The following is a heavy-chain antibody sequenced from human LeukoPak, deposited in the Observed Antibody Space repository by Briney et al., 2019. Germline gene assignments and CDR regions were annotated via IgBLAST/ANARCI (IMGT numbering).Heavy chain of an antibody. V-gene: IGHV3-9*01. Sequence: GGSLRLSCAASGFTFDDYAMHWVRQAPGKGLEWVSGISWNSGSIGYADSVKGRFTISRDNAKNSLYLQMNSLRAEDTALYYCAKDIGDGSGSYYFDYWGQGTLVTVSS. CDR1: GFTFDDYA. CDR3: AKDIGDGSGSYYFDY. D-gene: IGHD3-10*01. J-gene: IGHJ4*02. CDR2: ISWNSGSI.